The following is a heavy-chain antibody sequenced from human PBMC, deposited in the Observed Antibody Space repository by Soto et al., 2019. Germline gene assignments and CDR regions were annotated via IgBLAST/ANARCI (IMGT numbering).Heavy chain of an antibody. V-gene: IGHV4-61*01. D-gene: IGHD6-19*01. Sequence: QVPLQESGPGLVKPSETLSLTCTVSGGSVSSGSYHWGWIRQPPGKGLEWIGYIYHSGSTNYNPSLKSRVTISVDTSKNQFSLSLTSVTAADTAVYYCARLSAAWFDPWGQGTLVTVAS. J-gene: IGHJ5*02. CDR3: ARLSAAWFDP. CDR1: GGSVSSGSYH. CDR2: IYHSGST.